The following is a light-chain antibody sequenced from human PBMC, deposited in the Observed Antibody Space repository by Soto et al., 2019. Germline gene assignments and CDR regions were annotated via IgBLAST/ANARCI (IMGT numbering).Light chain of an antibody. CDR3: SSYAGSNNFVL. J-gene: IGLJ3*02. CDR1: SSDVGGYDY. Sequence: QSALTQPPSASGSPGQSVTISCTGTSSDVGGYDYVSWYQHHPGKAPKLMLSEVNKRPSGVPDRFSGSKSGNTASLTVSGLQAEDEADYYCSSYAGSNNFVLFGGGTKLPVL. CDR2: EVN. V-gene: IGLV2-8*01.